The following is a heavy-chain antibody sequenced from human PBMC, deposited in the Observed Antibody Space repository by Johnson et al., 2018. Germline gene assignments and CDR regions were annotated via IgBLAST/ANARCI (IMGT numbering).Heavy chain of an antibody. D-gene: IGHD3-22*01. V-gene: IGHV3-43*01. CDR2: ISWDGGST. J-gene: IGHJ3*02. Sequence: VQLQESGGGVVQLVQSGRSLRLSCAASGFTFDDYTMHWVRQAPGKGLEWVSLISWDGGSTYYADSVKGRFTISRDNSKNSLYLQMNSLRTEDTALYYCANGDSSFGAFDIWGQGTMVTVSS. CDR3: ANGDSSFGAFDI. CDR1: GFTFDDYT.